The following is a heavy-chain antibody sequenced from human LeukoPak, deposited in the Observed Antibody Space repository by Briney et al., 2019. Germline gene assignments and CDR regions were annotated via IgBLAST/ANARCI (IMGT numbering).Heavy chain of an antibody. D-gene: IGHD1-26*01. V-gene: IGHV1-2*02. Sequence: ASVKVSCKAYGYTFTDYYMHWVRQAPGQGIEWMGWINPNSGGTNYAQKFQGRVTMTRDTSISTAYMELSRLRSDDTAVYYCAREGPIVGATHLVDYWGQGTLVTVSS. CDR3: AREGPIVGATHLVDY. J-gene: IGHJ4*02. CDR2: INPNSGGT. CDR1: GYTFTDYY.